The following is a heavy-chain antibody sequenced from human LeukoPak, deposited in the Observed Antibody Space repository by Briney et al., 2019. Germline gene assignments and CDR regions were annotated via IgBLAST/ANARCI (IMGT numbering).Heavy chain of an antibody. V-gene: IGHV3-11*01. CDR3: ARNHYYNSSGSDY. J-gene: IGHJ4*02. CDR2: ISSSGSTI. D-gene: IGHD3-22*01. Sequence: GGSLSLSCAASGFTFSDYYMSWIRQAPGKGLEWVSYISSSGSTIYYADSVKGRFTISRDNAKNSLYLQMNSLRAEDTAVYYCARNHYYNSSGSDYWGQGTLVTVSS. CDR1: GFTFSDYY.